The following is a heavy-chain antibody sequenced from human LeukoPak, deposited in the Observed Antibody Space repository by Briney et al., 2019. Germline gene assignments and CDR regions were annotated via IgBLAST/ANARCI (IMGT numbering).Heavy chain of an antibody. CDR3: ARALYSSSWYSVGY. CDR1: GFTFGSYG. Sequence: GGSLRLSCAASGFTFGSYGMHWVRQAPGKGLEWVAFIRYDGSNKYYADSVKGLLTISRDNSKNTLYLQMNSLRAEDTAVYYCARALYSSSWYSVGYWGQGTLVTVSS. J-gene: IGHJ4*02. D-gene: IGHD6-13*01. CDR2: IRYDGSNK. V-gene: IGHV3-30*02.